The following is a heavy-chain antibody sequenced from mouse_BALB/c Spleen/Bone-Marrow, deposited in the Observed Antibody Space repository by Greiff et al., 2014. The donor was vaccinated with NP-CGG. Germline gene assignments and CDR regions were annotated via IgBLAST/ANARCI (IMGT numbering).Heavy chain of an antibody. CDR2: IDPASGDT. Sequence: EVQLQQSGAEPVKPGASVKLSCTASGFNIKDTYIHWVMQRPEQGLAWIGRIDPASGDTKFDPKFQGKATITADTSSNTAYLQVTSLTSEDTAVYYCARVYPWYFDVWGAGTTVTVSS. V-gene: IGHV14-3*02. CDR1: GFNIKDTY. CDR3: ARVYPWYFDV. J-gene: IGHJ1*01.